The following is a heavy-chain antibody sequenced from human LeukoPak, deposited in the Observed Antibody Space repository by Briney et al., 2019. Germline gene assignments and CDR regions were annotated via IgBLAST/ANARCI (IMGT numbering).Heavy chain of an antibody. Sequence: ASVKVSCKASGYTFTSYGISWVRQAPGQGLEWMGGIIPIFGTANYAQKFQGRVTITADESTSTAYMELSSLRSEDTAVYYCARLGIAARPGFDYWGQGTLVTVSS. V-gene: IGHV1-69*13. J-gene: IGHJ4*02. CDR1: GYTFTSYG. D-gene: IGHD6-6*01. CDR3: ARLGIAARPGFDY. CDR2: IIPIFGTA.